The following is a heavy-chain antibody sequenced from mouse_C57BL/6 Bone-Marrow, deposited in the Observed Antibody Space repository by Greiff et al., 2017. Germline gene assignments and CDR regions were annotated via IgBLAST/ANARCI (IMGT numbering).Heavy chain of an antibody. Sequence: EVKLMESGPGLVKPSQSLSLTCSVTGYSITSGYYWNWIRQFPGNKLEWMGYISYDGSNNYNPSLKNRISITRDTSKNQFFLKLNSVTTEDTSTYYCARGEETAQVRDYAMDYWGQGTAVTVSS. V-gene: IGHV3-6*01. J-gene: IGHJ4*01. CDR2: ISYDGSN. D-gene: IGHD3-2*02. CDR1: GYSITSGYY. CDR3: ARGEETAQVRDYAMDY.